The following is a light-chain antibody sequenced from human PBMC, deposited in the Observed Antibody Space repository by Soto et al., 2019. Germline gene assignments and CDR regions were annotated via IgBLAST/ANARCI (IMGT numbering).Light chain of an antibody. Sequence: EIVLTQSPGTLSLSPGERATLSCRASQSVRNNYLAWYQQRPGQAPRLLIYDASNRATGIPARFSGSGSGTDFTLIISSLEPEDSAVYYCQQRSNWPPVFTFGQGTRLEIK. CDR2: DAS. CDR1: QSVRNNY. CDR3: QQRSNWPPVFT. J-gene: IGKJ5*01. V-gene: IGKV3-11*01.